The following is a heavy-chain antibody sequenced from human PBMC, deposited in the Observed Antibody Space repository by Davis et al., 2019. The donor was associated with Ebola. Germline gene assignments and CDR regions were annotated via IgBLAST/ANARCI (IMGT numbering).Heavy chain of an antibody. V-gene: IGHV3-23*05. CDR1: GLISSNYA. J-gene: IGHJ4*02. CDR2: SETSDTNFNA. D-gene: IGHD3-3*02. Sequence: PGGSLRLSCEISGLISSNYAMYWVRQASGKGLEWISASETSDTNFNANYADSVKGRFTIIRDNSRNTVFLQMNSLRVEDTAVYYCARVWGTISVPAFMDYWGQGTLVTVSS. CDR3: ARVWGTISVPAFMDY.